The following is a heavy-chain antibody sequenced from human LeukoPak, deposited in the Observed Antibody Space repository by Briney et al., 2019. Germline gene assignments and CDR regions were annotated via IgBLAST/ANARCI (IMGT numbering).Heavy chain of an antibody. Sequence: ASVKVSCKASGYNFNNYGISWVRQAPGQGLEWMGWISGYNGNTNYAQKLQGRVTMTTDTPTSTVYMELRSLRSDDTAVYYCARHLGYCSSTSCWYFDYWGQGTLVTVSS. J-gene: IGHJ4*02. D-gene: IGHD2-2*01. V-gene: IGHV1-18*01. CDR3: ARHLGYCSSTSCWYFDY. CDR2: ISGYNGNT. CDR1: GYNFNNYG.